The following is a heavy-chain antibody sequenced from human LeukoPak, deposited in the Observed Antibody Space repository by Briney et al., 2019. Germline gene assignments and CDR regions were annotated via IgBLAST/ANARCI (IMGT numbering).Heavy chain of an antibody. CDR1: GGSISSGDYY. V-gene: IGHV4-39*07. J-gene: IGHJ3*02. D-gene: IGHD2-2*01. CDR2: VYYSGSS. Sequence: SETLSLTCTVSGGSISSGDYYWGWIRQPPGKGLEWIGSVYYSGSSYYNPSLKSRVTISVDTSKNQFSLKLSSVTAADTAVYYCARGRYCSSTSCYPSDAFDIWGQGTMVTVSS. CDR3: ARGRYCSSTSCYPSDAFDI.